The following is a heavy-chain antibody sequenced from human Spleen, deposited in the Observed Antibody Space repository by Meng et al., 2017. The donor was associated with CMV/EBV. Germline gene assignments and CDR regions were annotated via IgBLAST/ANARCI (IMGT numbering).Heavy chain of an antibody. CDR2: ISSSGSTI. D-gene: IGHD3-3*01. V-gene: IGHV3-11*04. J-gene: IGHJ6*02. CDR1: GFTFSDYY. CDR3: ASGDYYYGMDV. Sequence: GESLKISCAASGFTFSDYYMSWIRQAPGKGLEWVSYISSSGSTIYYADSVKGRFTISRDNAKNSLYLQMNSLRAEDTAVYYCASGDYYYGMDVWGQGTTVTVSS.